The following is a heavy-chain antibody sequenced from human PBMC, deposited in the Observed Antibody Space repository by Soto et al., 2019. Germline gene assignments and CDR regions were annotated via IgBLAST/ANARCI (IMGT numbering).Heavy chain of an antibody. CDR1: GFTFSSYA. CDR2: ISGSGGST. J-gene: IGHJ4*02. D-gene: IGHD3-3*01. Sequence: SLRLSCAASGFTFSSYAMSWVRQAPGKGLEWVSAISGSGGSTYYADSVKGRFTISRDNSKNTLYLQMNSLRAEDTAVYYCAKWDDFWSGSEAGWGQGTLVTVSS. CDR3: AKWDDFWSGSEAG. V-gene: IGHV3-23*01.